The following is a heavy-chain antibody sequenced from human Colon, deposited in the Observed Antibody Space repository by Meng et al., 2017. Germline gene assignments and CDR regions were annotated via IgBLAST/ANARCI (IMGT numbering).Heavy chain of an antibody. CDR2: IYYSGST. D-gene: IGHD6-19*01. CDR1: GGSISTSSYY. V-gene: IGHV4-39*01. J-gene: IGHJ5*02. CDR3: VRSSGWVKTGFDP. Sequence: QLQLQESGPGLVKPSETLSLTCTGSGGSISTSSYYWGWIRQSPGKGLELIGSIYYSGSTSYNPSLESRVTISVDTSGNQFSLRLSSVTAADTAVYYCVRSSGWVKTGFDPWGQGTLVTVSS.